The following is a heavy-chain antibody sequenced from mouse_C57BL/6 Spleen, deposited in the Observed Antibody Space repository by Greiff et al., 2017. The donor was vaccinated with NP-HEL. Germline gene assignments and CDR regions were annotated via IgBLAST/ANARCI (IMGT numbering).Heavy chain of an antibody. Sequence: QVQLQQPGAELVMPGASVKLSCKASGYTFTSYWMHWVKQRPGQGLAWIGEIDPSDSYTNYNQKFKGKSTLTVDKSSSTAYMQLSSLTSEDSAVYYCASRLYDGDGAYWGQGTLVTVSA. D-gene: IGHD2-3*01. V-gene: IGHV1-69*01. J-gene: IGHJ3*01. CDR1: GYTFTSYW. CDR3: ASRLYDGDGAY. CDR2: IDPSDSYT.